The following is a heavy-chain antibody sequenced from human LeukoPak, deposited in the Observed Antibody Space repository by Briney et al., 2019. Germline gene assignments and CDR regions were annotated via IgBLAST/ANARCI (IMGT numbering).Heavy chain of an antibody. CDR1: GFTFSSYA. D-gene: IGHD5-24*01. J-gene: IGHJ4*02. V-gene: IGHV3-23*01. Sequence: GGSLRLSCAASGFTFSSYAMSWVRQAPGKGLEWVSAISGSGAGTYHADSVKGRFTISRDNSKNTLYLQMNSLRAEDTAVYYCARNRGWLQFDSWGRGTLVTVSS. CDR3: ARNRGWLQFDS. CDR2: ISGSGAGT.